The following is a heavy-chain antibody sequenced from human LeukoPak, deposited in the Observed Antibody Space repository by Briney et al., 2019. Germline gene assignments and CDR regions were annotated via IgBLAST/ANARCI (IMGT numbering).Heavy chain of an antibody. V-gene: IGHV4-39*01. CDR2: IYYSGST. D-gene: IGHD3-22*01. CDR3: ASSAVVVITSRPGAFDI. J-gene: IGHJ3*02. CDR1: GGSISSSSYY. Sequence: PSETLSLTCTVSGGSISSSSYYWGWIRQPPGKGLEWIGTIYYSGSTYNSPSLKSRVTISVDTSKNQFSLKLSSVTAADTAVYYCASSAVVVITSRPGAFDIWGQGTMVTVSS.